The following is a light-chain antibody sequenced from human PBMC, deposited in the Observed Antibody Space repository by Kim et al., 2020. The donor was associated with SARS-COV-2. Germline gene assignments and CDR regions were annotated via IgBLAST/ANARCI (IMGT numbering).Light chain of an antibody. V-gene: IGKV3-15*01. CDR3: QQYNNWPYT. CDR2: GAS. CDR1: QSVSSN. Sequence: EVVMMQSPATLSVSPGGRATRSCRASQSVSSNLAWYQHKPGQAPSLLIYGASTRAAGIPARFGGSGSGTEFTLTISSLQSEDFVLYLCQQYNNWPYTFGQGTKLEI. J-gene: IGKJ2*01.